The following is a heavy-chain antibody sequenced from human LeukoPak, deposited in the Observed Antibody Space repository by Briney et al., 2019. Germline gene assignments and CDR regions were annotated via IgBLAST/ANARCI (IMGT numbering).Heavy chain of an antibody. D-gene: IGHD4-23*01. Sequence: SGGSLRLSCAASGFTFDDYAMHWVRQAPGKGLEWVSGISWNSGSIGYADSVKGRFTISRDNAKNSLYLQMNSLRAEDTALYYCAKGLPYGGNSLPVFDYWGQGTLVTVSS. CDR1: GFTFDDYA. CDR2: ISWNSGSI. J-gene: IGHJ4*02. CDR3: AKGLPYGGNSLPVFDY. V-gene: IGHV3-9*01.